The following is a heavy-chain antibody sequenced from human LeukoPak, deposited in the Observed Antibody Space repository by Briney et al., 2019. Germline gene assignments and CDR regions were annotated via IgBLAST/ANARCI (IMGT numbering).Heavy chain of an antibody. D-gene: IGHD1-26*01. J-gene: IGHJ4*02. Sequence: ASVKVSCKASGYSFSSYYIHWVRQAPGQGLEWMGWVITDSGATNLAQKFQGRVTMTRDRSSTTAYMELTSLRSDDSALYFFARGGLHHGFDYWGQGTLVTVSS. CDR1: GYSFSSYY. CDR2: VITDSGAT. V-gene: IGHV1-2*02. CDR3: ARGGLHHGFDY.